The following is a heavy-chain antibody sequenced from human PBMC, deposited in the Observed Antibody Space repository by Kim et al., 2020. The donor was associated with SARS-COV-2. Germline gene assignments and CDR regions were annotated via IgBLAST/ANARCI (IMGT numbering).Heavy chain of an antibody. J-gene: IGHJ4*02. CDR1: GYTFTSYG. CDR2: ISAYNGNT. CDR3: ARSERSSGGSCYLDY. V-gene: IGHV1-18*01. Sequence: ASVKVSCKASGYTFTSYGISWVRQAPGQGLEWMGWISAYNGNTNYAQKLQGRVTMTTDTSTSTAYMELRSLRSDDTAVYYCARSERSSGGSCYLDYWGQGTLVTVSS. D-gene: IGHD2-15*01.